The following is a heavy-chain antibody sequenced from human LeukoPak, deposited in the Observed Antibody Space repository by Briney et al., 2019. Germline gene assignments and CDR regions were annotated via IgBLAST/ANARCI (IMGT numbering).Heavy chain of an antibody. CDR1: GVSISSSTYY. CDR2: IYYSGST. CDR3: ATHGRYCSSTSCYLNWFDP. Sequence: SETLSLTCTVSGVSISSSTYYWGWIRQPPGKGLEWIGSIYYSGSTYYNPSLKSRVTISVDTSKNQFSLKLNSVTAADTAVYYCATHGRYCSSTSCYLNWFDPWGRGTLVTVSS. V-gene: IGHV4-39*01. J-gene: IGHJ5*02. D-gene: IGHD2-2*01.